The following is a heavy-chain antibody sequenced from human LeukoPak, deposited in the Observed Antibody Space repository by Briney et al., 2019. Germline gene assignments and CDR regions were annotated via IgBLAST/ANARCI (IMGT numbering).Heavy chain of an antibody. Sequence: ASVKVSCKASGYTFTGYYMHWVRQAPGQGLEWMGWISAYNGNTNYAQKFQGRITMTTDTSTSTAYMEVRSLRSDDTAVYYCARASESGWREFDYWGQGTLVTVSS. CDR2: ISAYNGNT. CDR1: GYTFTGYY. CDR3: ARASESGWREFDY. D-gene: IGHD6-19*01. V-gene: IGHV1-18*04. J-gene: IGHJ4*02.